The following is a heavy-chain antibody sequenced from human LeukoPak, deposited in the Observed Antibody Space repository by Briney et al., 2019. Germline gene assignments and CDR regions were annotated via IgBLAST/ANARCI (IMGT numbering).Heavy chain of an antibody. D-gene: IGHD6-19*01. J-gene: IGHJ4*02. CDR2: ISGSGGST. CDR1: GFTFSSYA. CDR3: AKGKVWGSGGGFDY. Sequence: PGGSLRLSCAASGFTFSSYAMSWVRQAPGKGLEWVSAISGSGGSTYYADSVKGRLTISRDNSKNTLYLQMNSLRAEDTAVYYCAKGKVWGSGGGFDYWGQGTLVTVSS. V-gene: IGHV3-23*01.